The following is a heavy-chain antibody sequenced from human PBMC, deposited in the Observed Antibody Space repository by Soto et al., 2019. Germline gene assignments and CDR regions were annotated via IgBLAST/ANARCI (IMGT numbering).Heavy chain of an antibody. CDR2: INHSGST. D-gene: IGHD6-19*01. J-gene: IGHJ4*02. Sequence: SETLSLTCAVYGGSFSGYYWSWIRQPPGKGLEWIGEINHSGSTNYNPSLKSRVTISVDTSKNQFSLKLSSVTAADTAVYYCARFSIAVAGTEFDYWGQGTLVTVSS. CDR1: GGSFSGYY. CDR3: ARFSIAVAGTEFDY. V-gene: IGHV4-34*01.